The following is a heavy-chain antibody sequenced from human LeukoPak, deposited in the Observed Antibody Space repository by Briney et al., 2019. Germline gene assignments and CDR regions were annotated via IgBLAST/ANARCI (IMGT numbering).Heavy chain of an antibody. V-gene: IGHV4-61*01. CDR2: IYYTGST. J-gene: IGHJ6*02. CDR3: ARETGLGYCSGGRCYGHFYYGMDV. D-gene: IGHD2-15*01. Sequence: PSETLSLTCTVSGGSVNSGSHYWSWIRQPPGKGLEWIGYIYYTGSTNYNPSLKSRVTISVDTSKNQFSLNLSSVTAADTAVYYCARETGLGYCSGGRCYGHFYYGMDVWGQGTTVTVSS. CDR1: GGSVNSGSHY.